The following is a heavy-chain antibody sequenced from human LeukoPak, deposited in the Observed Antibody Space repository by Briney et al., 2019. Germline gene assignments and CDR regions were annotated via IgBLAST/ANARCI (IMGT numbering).Heavy chain of an antibody. CDR3: AKVSGYYMDA. V-gene: IGHV3-33*06. J-gene: IGHJ6*03. CDR2: IWYDGSNK. Sequence: GGSLRLSCTASGFRFGDYGLAWVRQAPGKGLEWVAIIWYDGSNKYYADSVKGRFTISRDNSKNTLYLQMNSLRVEDTAVYYCAKVSGYYMDAWGKGTTVTVSS. D-gene: IGHD3-10*01. CDR1: GFRFGDYG.